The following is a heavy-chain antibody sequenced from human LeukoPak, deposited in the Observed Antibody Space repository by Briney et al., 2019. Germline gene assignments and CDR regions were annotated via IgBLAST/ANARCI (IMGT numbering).Heavy chain of an antibody. V-gene: IGHV3-21*01. Sequence: GGSLRLSCAASGFTFSSYSMNWVRQAPGKGLEWVSSISSSSSYIYYADSVKGRFTISRDNSKNTLYLQMNSLRAEDTAVYYCARDPSGSDAFDIWGQGTMVTVSS. CDR2: ISSSSSYI. CDR3: ARDPSGSDAFDI. J-gene: IGHJ3*02. CDR1: GFTFSSYS. D-gene: IGHD1-26*01.